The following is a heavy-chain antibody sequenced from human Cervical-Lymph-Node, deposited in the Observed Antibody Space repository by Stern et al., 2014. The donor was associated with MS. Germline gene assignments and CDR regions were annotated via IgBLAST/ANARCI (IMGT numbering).Heavy chain of an antibody. V-gene: IGHV1-69*01. CDR1: GDTFSTYA. Sequence: VQLVQSGAEVKKPGSSVKVSCMASGDTFSTYAINWLRLAPGKGLEWVGGVIPLFNAHNYAQHFPGRVTITADEAKSTAYMELSSLRSDDTAVYYCARGSPYFDFSTTYYGPFEYWGQGTLITVSS. CDR3: ARGSPYFDFSTTYYGPFEY. D-gene: IGHD3-3*01. CDR2: VIPLFNAH. J-gene: IGHJ4*02.